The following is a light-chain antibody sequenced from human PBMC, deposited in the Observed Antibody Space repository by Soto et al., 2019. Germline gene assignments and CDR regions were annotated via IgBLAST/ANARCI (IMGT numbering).Light chain of an antibody. V-gene: IGKV3-20*01. CDR3: QQYGSSPPTT. J-gene: IGKJ1*01. CDR1: QSVSSSY. Sequence: EIVMTQSPATLSLSPGERATLSCRAIQSVSSSYLAWYQQKPGQAPRLLIYGASSRATGIPDRFSGSGSGTDFTLTISRLEPEDFAVYYCQQYGSSPPTTFGQGTKVDIK. CDR2: GAS.